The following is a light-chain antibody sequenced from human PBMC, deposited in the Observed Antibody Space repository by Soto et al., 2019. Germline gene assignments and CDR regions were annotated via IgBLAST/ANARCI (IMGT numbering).Light chain of an antibody. CDR2: DAS. J-gene: IGKJ2*01. Sequence: DIQMTQSPSTLSASVGDRVTITCRASQSISSWLAWYQQKPGKAPKLLIYDASSLENGVPSMFSGSGSGTEFTLTISSLQPDDFATYYCQQYNSYSPNNFGQGTKLEIK. V-gene: IGKV1-5*01. CDR3: QQYNSYSPNN. CDR1: QSISSW.